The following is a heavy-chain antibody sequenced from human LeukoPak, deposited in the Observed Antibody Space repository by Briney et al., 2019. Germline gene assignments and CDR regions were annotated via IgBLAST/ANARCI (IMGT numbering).Heavy chain of an antibody. CDR2: ISGSGGST. Sequence: GGYLRLYCAASGFTFSSYAMSWVRQAPGKGLEWVSAISGSGGSTYYADSVKGRFTISRDNSKNTLYLQMNSLRAEDTAVYYCAKDKTVTTPVYFDYWGQGTLVTVSS. CDR3: AKDKTVTTPVYFDY. CDR1: GFTFSSYA. V-gene: IGHV3-23*01. J-gene: IGHJ4*02. D-gene: IGHD4-17*01.